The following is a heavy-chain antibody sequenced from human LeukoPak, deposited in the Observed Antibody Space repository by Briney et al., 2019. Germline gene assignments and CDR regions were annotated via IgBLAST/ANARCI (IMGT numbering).Heavy chain of an antibody. CDR2: INHSGST. CDR1: GGSFSGYY. Sequence: SETLSLTCAVYGGSFSGYYWSWIRQPPGKGLEWIGEINHSGSTNYNPSLKSRVTISVDTSKNQFSLKLSSVTAADTAVYYCASGWELLFLSYAGIPNWFDPWGQGTLVTVSS. J-gene: IGHJ5*02. CDR3: ASGWELLFLSYAGIPNWFDP. V-gene: IGHV4-34*01. D-gene: IGHD1-26*01.